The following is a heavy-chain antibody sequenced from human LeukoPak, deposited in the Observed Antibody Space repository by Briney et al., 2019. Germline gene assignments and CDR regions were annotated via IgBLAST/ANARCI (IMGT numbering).Heavy chain of an antibody. CDR2: IYYSGST. J-gene: IGHJ4*02. CDR1: GGSISSYY. Sequence: SETLSLTCTVSGGSISSYYWSWIRQHPGKGLEWIGYIYYSGSTYYNPSLKSRVTISVDTSKNQFSLKLSSVTAADTAVYYCARGRITMVRGARREYFDYWGQGTLVTVSS. V-gene: IGHV4-59*06. CDR3: ARGRITMVRGARREYFDY. D-gene: IGHD3-10*01.